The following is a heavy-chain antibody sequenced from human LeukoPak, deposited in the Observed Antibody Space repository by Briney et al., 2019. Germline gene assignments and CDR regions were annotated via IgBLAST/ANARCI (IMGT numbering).Heavy chain of an antibody. CDR3: VRDRELGY. CDR2: INHSGST. CDR1: GGSFSGYY. V-gene: IGHV4-34*01. D-gene: IGHD7-27*01. J-gene: IGHJ4*02. Sequence: SETLSLTCAVYGGSFSGYYWSWIRQPPGKGLEWIGEINHSGSTNYNPSLKSRVTISVDTSKNQFSLKLTSVTAADTAVYYCVRDRELGYWGQGILVTVSS.